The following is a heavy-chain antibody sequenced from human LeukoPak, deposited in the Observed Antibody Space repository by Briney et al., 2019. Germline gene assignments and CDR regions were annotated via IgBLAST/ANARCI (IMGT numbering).Heavy chain of an antibody. CDR3: ARDSSSSSLDY. CDR2: INPSGGST. CDR1: GYTFTNYF. D-gene: IGHD6-6*01. Sequence: ASVKVSCKASGYTFTNYFMHWVRQAPGQGLEWMGIINPSGGSTTYAQRLQGRVTMTRDTSTSTVYMELSSLRSEDTAVFYCARDSSSSSLDYWGQGTLVTVSS. J-gene: IGHJ4*02. V-gene: IGHV1-46*01.